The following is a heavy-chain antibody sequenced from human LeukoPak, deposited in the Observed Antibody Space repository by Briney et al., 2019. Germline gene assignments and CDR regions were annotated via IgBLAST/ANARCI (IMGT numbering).Heavy chain of an antibody. Sequence: PGRSLRLSCAASGFTFSSYAMHWVRQAPGKGLEWVAVISYDESNKYYADSVKGRFTISRDNSKNTLYLQMNSLRAEDTAVYYCARGTSYGDLDYWGQGTLVTVSS. CDR3: ARGTSYGDLDY. CDR1: GFTFSSYA. V-gene: IGHV3-30-3*01. D-gene: IGHD4-17*01. CDR2: ISYDESNK. J-gene: IGHJ4*02.